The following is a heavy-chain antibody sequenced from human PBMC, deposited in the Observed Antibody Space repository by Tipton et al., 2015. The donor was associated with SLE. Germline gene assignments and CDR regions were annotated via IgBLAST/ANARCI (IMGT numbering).Heavy chain of an antibody. Sequence: TLSFTCTVSGDSISSYFWSWIRQPPGKGLEWIGYIYYSGSTNYNPSLKSRVTIPVDTSKNQFSLKLSSVTAADTAVYYCARVPDMAYDILTGYYGNWFDPWGQGTLVTVSS. CDR1: GDSISSYF. D-gene: IGHD3-9*01. J-gene: IGHJ5*02. CDR3: ARVPDMAYDILTGYYGNWFDP. V-gene: IGHV4-59*01. CDR2: IYYSGST.